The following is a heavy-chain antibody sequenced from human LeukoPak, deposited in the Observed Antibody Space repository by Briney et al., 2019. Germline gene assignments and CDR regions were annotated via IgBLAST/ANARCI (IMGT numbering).Heavy chain of an antibody. D-gene: IGHD6-6*01. Sequence: SQTLSLTCAISGDSVSSNSAAWNWIRQSPSRGLEWLGRTYYRSKWYNDYAVSVKSRIIINPDTSKNQFSLQLNSLSPEDTAVYYCARAGEYTSSSGFDYWGQGTLVTVSS. CDR1: GDSVSSNSAA. CDR2: TYYRSKWYN. J-gene: IGHJ4*02. V-gene: IGHV6-1*01. CDR3: ARAGEYTSSSGFDY.